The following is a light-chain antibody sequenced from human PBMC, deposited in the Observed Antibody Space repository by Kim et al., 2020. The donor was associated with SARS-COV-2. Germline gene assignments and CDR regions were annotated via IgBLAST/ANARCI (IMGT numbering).Light chain of an antibody. CDR2: GAS. J-gene: IGKJ2*01. CDR3: QQYNVYPYT. V-gene: IGKV1-5*01. Sequence: DRVTITCRASETISSSLAWYQQKPGKAPKLLIYGASSLESVVPSRFSGSGSGTEFTLTISSLQPDDFATYYCQQYNVYPYTFGQGTKLEI. CDR1: ETISSS.